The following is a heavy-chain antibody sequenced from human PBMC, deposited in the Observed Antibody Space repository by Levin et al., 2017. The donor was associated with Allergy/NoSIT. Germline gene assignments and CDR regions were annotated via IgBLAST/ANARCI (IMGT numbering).Heavy chain of an antibody. V-gene: IGHV4-31*03. Sequence: PSETLSLTCTVSGVSISSGGYYWSWIRQHPGTGLEWIGYIYYSGSTYYNPSLKSRVTISVDTSKNQSSLKLSSVTAADTAVYYCAREGYCTGGVCGNDAFDIWGQGTMVTVSS. CDR3: AREGYCTGGVCGNDAFDI. CDR2: IYYSGST. D-gene: IGHD2-8*02. J-gene: IGHJ3*02. CDR1: GVSISSGGYY.